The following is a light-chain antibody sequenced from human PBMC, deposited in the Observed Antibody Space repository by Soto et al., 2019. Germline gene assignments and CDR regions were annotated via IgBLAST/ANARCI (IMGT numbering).Light chain of an antibody. V-gene: IGLV2-14*01. CDR2: EVG. J-gene: IGLJ1*01. Sequence: QSVLAQPASVSGSPGQSITISCTGTSSDVGGYNYVSWYQQHPGKAPKLMIYEVGNRPSGVSNRFSGSKSGNTASLTISGLQAEDEADYYCSSYTSSSTYVFGTGIKVTVL. CDR3: SSYTSSSTYV. CDR1: SSDVGGYNY.